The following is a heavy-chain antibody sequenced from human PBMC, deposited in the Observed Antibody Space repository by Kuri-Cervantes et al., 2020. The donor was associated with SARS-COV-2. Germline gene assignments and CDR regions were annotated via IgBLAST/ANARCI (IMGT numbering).Heavy chain of an antibody. CDR2: IPYDGSNK. CDR3: TTLIDY. V-gene: IGHV3-30*03. CDR1: GFTFSSYG. Sequence: GESLKISCAASGFTFSSYGMNWVRQVPGKGLEWVAVIPYDGSNKYYADSVKGRFTISRDNSKNTLYLQMNSLKTEDTAVYYCTTLIDYWGQGALVTVSS. J-gene: IGHJ4*02.